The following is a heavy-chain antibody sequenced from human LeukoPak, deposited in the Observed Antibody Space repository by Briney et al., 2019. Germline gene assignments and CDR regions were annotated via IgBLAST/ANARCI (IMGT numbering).Heavy chain of an antibody. V-gene: IGHV4-39*07. D-gene: IGHD5-12*01. CDR2: INHSANT. Sequence: PSETLSLTCTVSGGSVSSSTNFWTWIRQPPGKGLEWIGEINHSANTHYNPSLKSRVTISLDTSKSQFSLNLSSVTAADTAVFYCARGRYSGFFDYWGQGTLVTVSS. CDR1: GGSVSSSTNF. CDR3: ARGRYSGFFDY. J-gene: IGHJ4*02.